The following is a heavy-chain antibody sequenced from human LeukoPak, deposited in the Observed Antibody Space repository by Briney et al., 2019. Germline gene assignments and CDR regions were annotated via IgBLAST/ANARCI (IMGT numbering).Heavy chain of an antibody. V-gene: IGHV3-21*01. Sequence: PGGSLRLSCAASGFTFSSYVMNWVRQAPGKGLEWVSSISSSSSYKYYASSVKGRFTISRDNAKNSLYLQMNSLRAEDTAVYYCARYEGGPGFDYWGPGTLVAVSS. D-gene: IGHD3-16*01. CDR3: ARYEGGPGFDY. CDR2: ISSSSSYK. CDR1: GFTFSSYV. J-gene: IGHJ4*02.